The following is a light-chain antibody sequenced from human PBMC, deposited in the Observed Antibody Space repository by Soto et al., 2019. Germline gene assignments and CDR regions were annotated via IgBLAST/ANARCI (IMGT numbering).Light chain of an antibody. CDR3: CSYAGSSNFYV. J-gene: IGLJ1*01. CDR2: EVS. Sequence: AWVSPYPRKKITSSCTGTSSDVGSYNLVSWYQQHPGKAPKLMIYEVSKWPSGVSNRFSGSKSGNTASLTISGLQAEDEADYYCCSYAGSSNFYVFGTGTKVNVL. V-gene: IGLV2-23*02. CDR1: SSDVGSYNL.